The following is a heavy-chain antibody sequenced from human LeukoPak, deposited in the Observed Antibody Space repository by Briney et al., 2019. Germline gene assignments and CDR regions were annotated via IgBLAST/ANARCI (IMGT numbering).Heavy chain of an antibody. J-gene: IGHJ4*02. D-gene: IGHD6-13*01. CDR3: ARGQLAYRYIFDY. CDR1: GFTFSSYS. CDR2: ISSSSSTI. V-gene: IGHV3-48*04. Sequence: GGSLRLSCAASGFTFSSYSMNWVRQAPGKGLEWVSYISSSSSTIYYADSVKGRFTISRDNAKNSLYLQMNSLRAEDTAVYYCARGQLAYRYIFDYWGQGTLVTVSS.